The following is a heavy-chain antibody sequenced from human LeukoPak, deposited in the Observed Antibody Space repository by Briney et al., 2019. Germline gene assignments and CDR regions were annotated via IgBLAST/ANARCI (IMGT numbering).Heavy chain of an antibody. CDR2: INHSGST. CDR3: ARSLIGYCSSTSCYKYFQH. Sequence: PSETLSLTYAVYGGSLSGYYWSWIRQPPGKGLEWIGEINHSGSTNYNPSLKSRVTISVDTSKNQFSLKLSSVTAADTAVYYCARSLIGYCSSTSCYKYFQHWGQGTLVTVSS. D-gene: IGHD2-2*02. V-gene: IGHV4-34*01. CDR1: GGSLSGYY. J-gene: IGHJ1*01.